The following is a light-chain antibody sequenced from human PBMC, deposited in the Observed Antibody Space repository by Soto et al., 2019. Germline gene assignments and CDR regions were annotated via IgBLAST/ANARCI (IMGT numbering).Light chain of an antibody. CDR1: QSVSNN. CDR3: QQYNNWPPLT. J-gene: IGKJ4*01. CDR2: GAS. Sequence: EILMTQSPATLSVSPGERATLSCRASQSVSNNLAWYQQKPGQAPRLLIYGASTRATGIPARFSGSGSGTEFTLTISSLQSEAFAVYYCQQYNNWPPLTFGGGTKVEIK. V-gene: IGKV3-15*01.